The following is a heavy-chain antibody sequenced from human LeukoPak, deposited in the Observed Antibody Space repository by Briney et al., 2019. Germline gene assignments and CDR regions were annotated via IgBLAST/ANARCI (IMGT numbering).Heavy chain of an antibody. V-gene: IGHV4-4*07. J-gene: IGHJ4*02. CDR2: IYTSGST. Sequence: PSETLSLTCTVSGGSISSYYWSWIRQPAGKGLEWIGRIYTSGSTNYNPSLKSRVTMSVDTSKNQFSLKLSSVTAADTAVYYCARDITNTVIAAAGTFDYWGQGTLVTVSS. CDR1: GGSISSYY. CDR3: ARDITNTVIAAAGTFDY. D-gene: IGHD6-13*01.